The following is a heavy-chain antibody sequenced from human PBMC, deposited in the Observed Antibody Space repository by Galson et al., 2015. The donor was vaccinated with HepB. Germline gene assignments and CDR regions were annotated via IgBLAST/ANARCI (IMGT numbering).Heavy chain of an antibody. J-gene: IGHJ6*02. Sequence: SVKVSCKASGCTFSSYAISWVRQAPGQGLERMGGIIPIFGTANYAQKFQGRVTITADESTSTAYMELSSLRSEDTAVYYCASTLDIVVVPAAIPVIGMDVWGQGTTVTVSS. D-gene: IGHD2-2*02. CDR3: ASTLDIVVVPAAIPVIGMDV. V-gene: IGHV1-69*13. CDR2: IIPIFGTA. CDR1: GCTFSSYA.